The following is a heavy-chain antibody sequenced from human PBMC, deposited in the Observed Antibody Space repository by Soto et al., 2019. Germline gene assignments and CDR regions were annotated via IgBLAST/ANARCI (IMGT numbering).Heavy chain of an antibody. V-gene: IGHV3-30*03. CDR1: GFTFSTYA. CDR3: ARVVPAAMYYYYGMDV. CDR2: LSYDGSNK. D-gene: IGHD2-2*01. J-gene: IGHJ6*02. Sequence: QVQLVESGGGVVQPGRSLRLSCAASGFTFSTYAMHWVRQAPGKGLEWVAVLSYDGSNKYYADSVKGRFTISRDNSKNTLYLQMNSVRAEDTAVYYCARVVPAAMYYYYGMDVWGQGTTVTVSS.